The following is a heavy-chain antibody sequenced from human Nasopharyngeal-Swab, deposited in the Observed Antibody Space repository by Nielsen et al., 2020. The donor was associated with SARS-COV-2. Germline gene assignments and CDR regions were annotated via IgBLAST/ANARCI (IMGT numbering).Heavy chain of an antibody. V-gene: IGHV1-58*01. Sequence: WVRQAPGQRLEWIGWIVVGSGNTNYAQKFQERVTITRDMSTSTVYMELSSLRSEDTAVYYCARGDYYDSSGYSQFWGQGTLVTVSS. CDR2: IVVGSGNT. CDR3: ARGDYYDSSGYSQF. D-gene: IGHD3-22*01. J-gene: IGHJ4*02.